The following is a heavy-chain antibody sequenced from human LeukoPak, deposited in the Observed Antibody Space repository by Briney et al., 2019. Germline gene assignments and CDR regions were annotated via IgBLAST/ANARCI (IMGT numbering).Heavy chain of an antibody. V-gene: IGHV1-45*02. CDR3: AVGSVTLDY. J-gene: IGHJ4*02. Sequence: GSSVKVSCKASGYTFTYRYLHWVRQAPGQALEWMGWITPFNGNTNYARKFQDRVTITRDRSMSTAYMELSSLRSEDTAMYYCAVGSVTLDYWGQGTLVTVSS. CDR1: GYTFTYRY. D-gene: IGHD3-10*01. CDR2: ITPFNGNT.